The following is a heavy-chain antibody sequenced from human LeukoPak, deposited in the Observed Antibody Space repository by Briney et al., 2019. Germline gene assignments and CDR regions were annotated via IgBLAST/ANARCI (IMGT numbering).Heavy chain of an antibody. CDR1: GFTFSSYA. Sequence: PGGSLRLSCAASGFTFSSYAMSWVRQAPGKGLKWVSAISDSGGSTYYADSVKGRFTISRDNSKNTLYLQMNSLRAEDTAVYYCAKEAGFWGGSNWFDPWGQGTLVTVSS. CDR2: ISDSGGST. D-gene: IGHD3-3*01. V-gene: IGHV3-23*01. CDR3: AKEAGFWGGSNWFDP. J-gene: IGHJ5*02.